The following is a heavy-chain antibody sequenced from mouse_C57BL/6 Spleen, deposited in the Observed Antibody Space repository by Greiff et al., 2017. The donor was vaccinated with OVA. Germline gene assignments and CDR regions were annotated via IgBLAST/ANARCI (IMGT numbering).Heavy chain of an antibody. CDR2: IHPNSGST. V-gene: IGHV1-64*01. Sequence: QVQLQQPGAELVKPGASVKLSCKASGYTFTSYWMHWVKQRPGQGLEWIGMIHPNSGSTNYNEKFKSKATLTVDKSSSPAYMQLSSLTSDDSAVYYCARERVPGYFDVWGTGTTVTVSS. CDR3: ARERVPGYFDV. CDR1: GYTFTSYW. J-gene: IGHJ1*03.